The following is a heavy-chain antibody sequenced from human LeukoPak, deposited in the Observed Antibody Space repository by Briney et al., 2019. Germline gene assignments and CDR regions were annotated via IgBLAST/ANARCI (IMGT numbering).Heavy chain of an antibody. CDR1: GFTFSSYE. V-gene: IGHV3-48*03. Sequence: PGGSLRLSCAASGFTFSSYEMNWVRQAPGKGLEWVSYISSSGSTIYYADSVKGRFTISRDNAKNSLYLQMNSLRAEDTAVYYCAKDGPITMVRGGDAFDIWGQGTMVTVSS. D-gene: IGHD3-10*01. CDR3: AKDGPITMVRGGDAFDI. J-gene: IGHJ3*02. CDR2: ISSSGSTI.